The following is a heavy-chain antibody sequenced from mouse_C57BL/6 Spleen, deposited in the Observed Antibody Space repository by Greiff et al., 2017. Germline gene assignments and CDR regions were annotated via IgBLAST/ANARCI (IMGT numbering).Heavy chain of an antibody. CDR2: INPSNGGT. CDR1: GYTFTSYW. V-gene: IGHV1-53*01. D-gene: IGHD1-1*01. CDR3: ERGYYGSSYHWYFDV. Sequence: QVQLQQPGTELVKPGASVKLSCKASGYTFTSYWMHWVKQRPGQGLEWIGNINPSNGGTNYNEKFKSKATLTVDKYSSTAYMQLSSLTSEDSAVYYGERGYYGSSYHWYFDVWGTGTTVTVSS. J-gene: IGHJ1*03.